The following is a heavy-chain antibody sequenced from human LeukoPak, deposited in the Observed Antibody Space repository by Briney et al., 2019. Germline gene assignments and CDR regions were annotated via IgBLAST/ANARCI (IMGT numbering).Heavy chain of an antibody. V-gene: IGHV3-30*14. CDR1: GFTFSNYA. CDR2: ISYDGSNK. D-gene: IGHD6-19*01. J-gene: IGHJ4*02. CDR3: ARDRGGDTSAWYGLDC. Sequence: GGSLRLSCAASGFTFSNYAMHWVRQAPGKGLEWVAVISYDGSNKYYADSVKGRFTIFKDNSKNTVYLQMNSLRGEDTAVYYCARDRGGDTSAWYGLDCWGQGTLVTVSP.